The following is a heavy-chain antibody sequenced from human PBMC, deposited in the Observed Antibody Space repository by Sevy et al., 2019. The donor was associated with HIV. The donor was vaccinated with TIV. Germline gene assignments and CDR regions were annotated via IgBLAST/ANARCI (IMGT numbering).Heavy chain of an antibody. CDR3: ARVGEGYYYVWGSDRRYYFDY. Sequence: SETLSLTCTVSGGSISSGGYYWSWIRQHPGKGLEWIGYIYYSGSTYYNPSLKSRVTISVDTSKHQFSLKLSSVTAADTAVYYCARVGEGYYYVWGSDRRYYFDYWGQGTLVTVSS. V-gene: IGHV4-31*03. J-gene: IGHJ4*02. CDR2: IYYSGST. D-gene: IGHD3-16*02. CDR1: GGSISSGGYY.